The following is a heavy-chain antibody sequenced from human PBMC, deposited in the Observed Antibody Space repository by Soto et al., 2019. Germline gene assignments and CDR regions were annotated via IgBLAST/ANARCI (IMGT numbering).Heavy chain of an antibody. Sequence: PSEALSLTSAVYGGSCSCYYWSWIRQPPGKGLEWIGEINHSGSTNYNPSLKSRVTISVDTSKNQFSLKLSSVTAADTAVYYCARTRRGYSYGLGYENWFDPWGQGTLVTVSS. CDR3: ARTRRGYSYGLGYENWFDP. J-gene: IGHJ5*02. CDR1: GGSCSCYY. V-gene: IGHV4-34*01. CDR2: INHSGST. D-gene: IGHD5-18*01.